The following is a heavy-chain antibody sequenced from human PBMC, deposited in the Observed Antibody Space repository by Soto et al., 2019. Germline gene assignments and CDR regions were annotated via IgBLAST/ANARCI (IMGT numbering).Heavy chain of an antibody. V-gene: IGHV1-46*01. Sequence: GASVKVSCKASGYTFTSYYMHWVRQAPGQGLEWMGIINPSGGSTSYAQKFQGRVTMTRDTPTSTVYMELSSLRSEDTAVYYCARASGIAVAGTRTTKYYFDYWGQGTLVTVSS. D-gene: IGHD6-19*01. CDR1: GYTFTSYY. CDR2: INPSGGST. J-gene: IGHJ4*02. CDR3: ARASGIAVAGTRTTKYYFDY.